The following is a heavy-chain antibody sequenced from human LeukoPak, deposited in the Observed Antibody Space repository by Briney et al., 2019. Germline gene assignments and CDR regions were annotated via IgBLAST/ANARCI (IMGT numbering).Heavy chain of an antibody. V-gene: IGHV3-23*01. J-gene: IGHJ4*02. CDR1: GFTVSNNY. CDR2: ISGSGGST. CDR3: ARTYYDFWSGYYLPVDY. Sequence: GASLRLSCAVSGFTVSNNYMSWVRQAPGKGLEWVSAISGSGGSTYYADSVKGRFTISRDNSKNTLYLQMNSLRAEDTAVYYCARTYYDFWSGYYLPVDYWGQGTLVTVSS. D-gene: IGHD3-3*01.